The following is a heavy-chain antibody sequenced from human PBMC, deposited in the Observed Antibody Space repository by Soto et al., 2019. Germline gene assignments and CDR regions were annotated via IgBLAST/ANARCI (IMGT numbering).Heavy chain of an antibody. CDR1: EYTFTHYF. Sequence: QVRLVQSGPEVRRPGASVTVSCKASEYTFTHYFIHWVRRAPGQGLEWMGYINPKSGDTHYSQTFRGRVSMTVDTSTDTASVGLSSLKSDDTAVYFCARVPGHKNSRGDFWGQGTPITVSS. CDR2: INPKSGDT. D-gene: IGHD3-10*01. V-gene: IGHV1-2*02. CDR3: ARVPGHKNSRGDF. J-gene: IGHJ4*02.